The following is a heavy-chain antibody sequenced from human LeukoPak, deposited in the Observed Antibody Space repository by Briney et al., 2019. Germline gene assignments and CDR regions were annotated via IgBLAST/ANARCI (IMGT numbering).Heavy chain of an antibody. D-gene: IGHD5-18*01. Sequence: GGPLRLSCAASGFTFSSYAMHWVRQPPGKGLEWVALISYDGSNKYYADSVKGRFTISRDNSKNTLYLQMNSLRAEDTAVYYCARSRDSYGSDFDYWGQGTLVNVSS. V-gene: IGHV3-30*04. J-gene: IGHJ4*02. CDR1: GFTFSSYA. CDR3: ARSRDSYGSDFDY. CDR2: ISYDGSNK.